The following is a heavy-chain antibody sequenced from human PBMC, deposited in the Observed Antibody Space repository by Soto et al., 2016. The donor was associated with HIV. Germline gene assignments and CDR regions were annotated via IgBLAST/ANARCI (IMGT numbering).Heavy chain of an antibody. Sequence: EVHLLESGGGLAQPGKSLRLSCTASEFAFGNNAMSWLRQVPGKGLEWVSSISGNGGSTYYADPVKGRFTISRDNSKNTLYLQMNRLRDEDTAIYYCAKAVRGAPTTNRYFFDYWGQGTLVTVSS. CDR1: EFAFGNNA. V-gene: IGHV3-23*01. J-gene: IGHJ4*02. CDR2: ISGNGGST. CDR3: AKAVRGAPTTNRYFFDY. D-gene: IGHD1-1*01.